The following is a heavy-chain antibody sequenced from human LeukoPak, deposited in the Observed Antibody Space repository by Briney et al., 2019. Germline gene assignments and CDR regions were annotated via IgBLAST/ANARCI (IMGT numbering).Heavy chain of an antibody. D-gene: IGHD6-13*01. V-gene: IGHV1-2*02. J-gene: IGHJ6*03. CDR1: GYTFTGYY. CDR3: ARDRIAAAGTYYYYMDV. CDR2: INPNSGGT. Sequence: ASVKVSCMASGYTFTGYYMHWVRQAPGQGLEWMGWINPNSGGTNYAQKFQGRVTMTRDTSISTAYMELSRLRSDDTAVYYCARDRIAAAGTYYYYMDVWGKGTTVTVSS.